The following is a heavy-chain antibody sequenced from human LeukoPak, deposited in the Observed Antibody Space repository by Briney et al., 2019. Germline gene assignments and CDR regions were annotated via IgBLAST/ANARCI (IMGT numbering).Heavy chain of an antibody. Sequence: PSQTLSLTCAISGDSVSRNTAGWNWIRQSPSRGLEWLGRTYYRSKWYSDFAPSVRNRITINPDTSKNQFSLQLNSVTPEDTAVYYCARESQSAYYFDSSGYEDAFGIWGQGTMVTVSS. J-gene: IGHJ3*02. CDR2: TYYRSKWYS. D-gene: IGHD3-22*01. CDR1: GDSVSRNTAG. CDR3: ARESQSAYYFDSSGYEDAFGI. V-gene: IGHV6-1*01.